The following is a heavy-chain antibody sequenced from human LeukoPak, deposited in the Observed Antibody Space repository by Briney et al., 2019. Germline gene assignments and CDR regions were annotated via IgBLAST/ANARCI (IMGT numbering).Heavy chain of an antibody. CDR1: GFTFSSYA. Sequence: GGSLRLSCAASGFTFSSYAMSWVRQAPGKGLGWVSAISGSGGSTFYADSVKGRFTISRDNSKNTLFLQMNSLRAEDTAVYYCAKARSLYYYYYMDVWGKGTTVTVSS. CDR3: AKARSLYYYYYMDV. J-gene: IGHJ6*03. V-gene: IGHV3-23*01. CDR2: ISGSGGST.